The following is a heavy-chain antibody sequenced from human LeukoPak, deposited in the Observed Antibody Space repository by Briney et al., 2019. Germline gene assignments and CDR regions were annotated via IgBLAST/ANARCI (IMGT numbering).Heavy chain of an antibody. CDR1: GRSISSYY. D-gene: IGHD6-13*01. J-gene: IGHJ5*02. V-gene: IGHV4-4*07. CDR3: ARVAAALEDNWFDP. CDR2: IYTSGST. Sequence: ASETLSLTCTVSGRSISSYYWCWIRQPAGKGLEWIGRIYTSGSTNYNPPLKSRVTMSVDTSKNQFSLKLRSVTAAATAVYYCARVAAALEDNWFDPWGQGTLVTVCS.